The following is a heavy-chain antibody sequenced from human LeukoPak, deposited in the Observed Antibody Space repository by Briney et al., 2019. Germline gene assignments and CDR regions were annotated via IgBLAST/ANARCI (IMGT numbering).Heavy chain of an antibody. D-gene: IGHD4-17*01. J-gene: IGHJ4*02. CDR3: TTGLRCESQFDS. CDR1: GLTFSNAW. V-gene: IGHV3-15*01. CDR2: IRSITDGGTA. Sequence: GGSLRLSCAASGLTFSNAWMSWVRQAPGKGLEWVGRIRSITDGGTADYAAPVKGRFTISREDSKNTLYLQMNSLKTEDAAVYYFTTGLRCESQFDSWGRGTLVTVSS.